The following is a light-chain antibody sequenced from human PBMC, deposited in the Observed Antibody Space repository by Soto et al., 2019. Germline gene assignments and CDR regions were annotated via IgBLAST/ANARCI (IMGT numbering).Light chain of an antibody. CDR1: SSDVGAYNY. V-gene: IGLV2-11*01. J-gene: IGLJ1*01. Sequence: QSALTQPRSVSGSPGQSVTISCTGTSSDVGAYNYVSWYQHHPGKAPKLMIYDVTRRPSGAPDRFSGSKSGNTASLTISALQAEDEADYYCCSYAASYTPLDVFGTGTKVTVL. CDR2: DVT. CDR3: CSYAASYTPLDV.